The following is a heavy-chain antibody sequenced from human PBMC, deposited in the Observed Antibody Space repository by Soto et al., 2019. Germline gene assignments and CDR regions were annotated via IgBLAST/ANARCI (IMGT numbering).Heavy chain of an antibody. D-gene: IGHD3-3*01. CDR2: ISAYNGNT. Sequence: DSGKVSCKASGYTFTSYGISWVRQAPGQGLEWMGWISAYNGNTNYAQKLQGRVTMTTDTSTSTAYMELRSLRSDDTAVYYCARGGLPYDFWSGYYIVSGMDVWGDGTTVPVS. CDR3: ARGGLPYDFWSGYYIVSGMDV. J-gene: IGHJ6*02. V-gene: IGHV1-18*04. CDR1: GYTFTSYG.